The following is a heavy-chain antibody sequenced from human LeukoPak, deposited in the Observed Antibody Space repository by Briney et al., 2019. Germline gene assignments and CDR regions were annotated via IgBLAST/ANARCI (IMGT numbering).Heavy chain of an antibody. Sequence: GASVKVSCTASGYTFTIYDINWVRQATGQGLEWMGWMSPNSGDTGYAQEFQGRLTMTRDTSISTAYMELSSLRSEDTAVYYCVRTPPNWGADYWGQGTLVTVSS. J-gene: IGHJ4*02. D-gene: IGHD3-16*01. CDR1: GYTFTIYD. CDR2: MSPNSGDT. V-gene: IGHV1-8*01. CDR3: VRTPPNWGADY.